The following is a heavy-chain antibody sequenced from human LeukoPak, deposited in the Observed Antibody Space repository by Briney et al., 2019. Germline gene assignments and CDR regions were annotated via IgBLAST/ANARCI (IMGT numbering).Heavy chain of an antibody. CDR1: GFTFSGYW. V-gene: IGHV3-7*01. J-gene: IGHJ4*02. CDR2: IKQDGSEK. D-gene: IGHD5-24*01. Sequence: GGALRLSCAASGFTFSGYWMSWVRQAPGKGLEWVANIKQDGSEKYYVDSLKGGFTISRDNATNSLYIHMYTVRAPHTPLYYCGRDNPMDWGQGTLVTVSS. CDR3: GRDNPMD.